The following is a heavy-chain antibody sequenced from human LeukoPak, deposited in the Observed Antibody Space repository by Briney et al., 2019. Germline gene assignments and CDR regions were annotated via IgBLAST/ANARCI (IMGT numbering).Heavy chain of an antibody. V-gene: IGHV3-21*01. CDR3: ARGRGYCDSTSCQNWFDP. CDR1: GFTLTSYS. Sequence: GGSLRLSCAASGFTLTSYSMNWVRQAPGEGLEWVSSISSSGSYIYYADSVKGRFTISRDNAKNSLYLQMNSLRAEDTAVYFCARGRGYCDSTSCQNWFDPWGQGTLVTVSS. CDR2: ISSSGSYI. D-gene: IGHD2-2*01. J-gene: IGHJ5*02.